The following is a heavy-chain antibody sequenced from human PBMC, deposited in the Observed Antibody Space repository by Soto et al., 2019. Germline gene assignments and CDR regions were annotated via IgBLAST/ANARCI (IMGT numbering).Heavy chain of an antibody. D-gene: IGHD3-16*01. Sequence: PSETLSLTCTVSGGSISTDDYYWGWIRQPPGKGLEWIGSIYYSGSVYYNPSLMSRVTESVATSKTQFSLKLSSVTAADTAVYYCARHLRYQKKLNFDTWGQGTLVTVSS. CDR1: GGSISTDDYY. J-gene: IGHJ4*02. CDR3: ARHLRYQKKLNFDT. V-gene: IGHV4-39*01. CDR2: IYYSGSV.